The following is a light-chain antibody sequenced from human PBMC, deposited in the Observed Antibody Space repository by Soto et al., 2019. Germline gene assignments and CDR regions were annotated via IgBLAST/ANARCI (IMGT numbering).Light chain of an antibody. CDR1: SSDVGGYNY. CDR2: EVS. CDR3: SSYAXSNNFYV. Sequence: QSALTQPPSASGSPGQSVTISCTGTSSDVGGYNYVSWYQQHPGKAPKLMIYEVSKRPSGVPDRFSGSKSGNTASLTVSGLQAEDEADYYCSSYAXSNNFYVFGTGTKVTVL. J-gene: IGLJ1*01. V-gene: IGLV2-8*01.